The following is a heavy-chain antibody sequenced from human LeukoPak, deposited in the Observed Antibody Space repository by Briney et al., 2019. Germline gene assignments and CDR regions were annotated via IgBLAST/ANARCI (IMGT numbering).Heavy chain of an antibody. J-gene: IGHJ4*02. D-gene: IGHD2-2*01. V-gene: IGHV4-34*01. CDR1: GGSFGDYH. CDR3: ARYSPYCSRTSCYDY. Sequence: SETLSLTCAVYGGSFGDYHWSWIRQPPGKGLEWIGEINHSGTTHYNPSLKHKVTMSVDTSKTQFSLQFISVTAADTAIYYCARYSPYCSRTSCYDYWGQGTLVTVSS. CDR2: INHSGTT.